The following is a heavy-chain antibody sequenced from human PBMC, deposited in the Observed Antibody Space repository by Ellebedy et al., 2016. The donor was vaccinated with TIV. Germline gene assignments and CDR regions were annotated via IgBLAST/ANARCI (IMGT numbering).Heavy chain of an antibody. CDR2: IWHDGSNK. D-gene: IGHD4-17*01. CDR1: GFIFSSYG. J-gene: IGHJ6*02. Sequence: PGGSLRLSCAAPGFIFSSYGMHRVRQAPGKGLEWVAVIWHDGSNKYYADSVKGRFNISRDNSKNTLYLQMNSLRAEDTGIYYCAREAVTRNYYYGMDVWGQGTTVTVFS. CDR3: AREAVTRNYYYGMDV. V-gene: IGHV3-33*01.